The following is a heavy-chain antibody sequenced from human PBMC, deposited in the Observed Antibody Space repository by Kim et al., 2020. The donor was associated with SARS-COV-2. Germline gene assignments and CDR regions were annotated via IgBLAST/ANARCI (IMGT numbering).Heavy chain of an antibody. CDR2: ISYDGSNK. V-gene: IGHV3-30*04. J-gene: IGHJ6*02. CDR3: ARATGGGYYYGMDV. CDR1: GFTFSSYA. D-gene: IGHD1-26*01. Sequence: GGSLRLSCAASGFTFSSYAMHWVRQAPGKGLEWVAVISYDGSNKYYADSVKGRFTISRDNSKNTLYLQMNSLRAEDTAVYYCARATGGGYYYGMDVWGQGPTVTVSS.